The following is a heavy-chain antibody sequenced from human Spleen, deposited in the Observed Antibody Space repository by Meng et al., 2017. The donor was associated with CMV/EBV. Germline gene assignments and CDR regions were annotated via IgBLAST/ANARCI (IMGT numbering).Heavy chain of an antibody. V-gene: IGHV1-18*01. Sequence: ASVKVSCKAYGYTFSRYGISWVRQAPGQGLEWMGRISASNGNTNFAQKFQGRVTMTTDTSTSKVYMELRGLRSDDTAVYYCARDLTTLTSNTFDYWGQGMLVTVSS. D-gene: IGHD4-17*01. CDR1: GYTFSRYG. J-gene: IGHJ4*02. CDR2: ISASNGNT. CDR3: ARDLTTLTSNTFDY.